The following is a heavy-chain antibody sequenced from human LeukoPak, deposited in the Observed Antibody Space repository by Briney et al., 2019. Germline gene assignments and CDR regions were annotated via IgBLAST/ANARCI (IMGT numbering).Heavy chain of an antibody. CDR1: GDSINSLDL. CDR3: AGLVGRYSSGLYYYYFDY. D-gene: IGHD3-22*01. Sequence: SETLSLTCTVSGDSINSLDLWSWVRQPPGKGLEWIGVMYLSGTTHSNPSVKSRVTISIDKSKNQFFLNLSSVTAADTAVYYCAGLVGRYSSGLYYYYFDYWGQGTLVTVSS. CDR2: MYLSGTT. J-gene: IGHJ4*02. V-gene: IGHV4-4*02.